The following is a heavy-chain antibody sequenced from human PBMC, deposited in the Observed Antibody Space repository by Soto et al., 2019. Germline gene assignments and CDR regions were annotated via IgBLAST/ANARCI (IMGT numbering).Heavy chain of an antibody. Sequence: QVQLVQSGAEVKKPGSSVKVSCKASGGTFSSYAISWVRQAPGQGLEWMGGIIPMFGTTNYPQKFQGRVMITADKSTSTAYMELSSLRSEDTAVYYCARDFRSSGWSGWLDPWGQGTLVTVSS. CDR1: GGTFSSYA. CDR2: IIPMFGTT. V-gene: IGHV1-69*14. D-gene: IGHD6-19*01. J-gene: IGHJ5*02. CDR3: ARDFRSSGWSGWLDP.